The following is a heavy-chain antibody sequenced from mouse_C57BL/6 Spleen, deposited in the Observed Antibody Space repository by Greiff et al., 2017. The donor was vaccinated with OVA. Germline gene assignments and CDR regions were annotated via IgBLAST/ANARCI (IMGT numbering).Heavy chain of an antibody. CDR1: GYTFTDYY. Sequence: VQLQQSGPELVKPGASVKISCKASGYTFTDYYMNWVKQSHGKSLEWIGDINPKNGGTSYNQKFKGKATLTVEKSSSTAYMELLSLTSEDSAVYYCARELTTVVAMDAMDYWGQGTSVTVSS. D-gene: IGHD1-1*01. V-gene: IGHV1-26*01. CDR3: ARELTTVVAMDAMDY. J-gene: IGHJ4*01. CDR2: INPKNGGT.